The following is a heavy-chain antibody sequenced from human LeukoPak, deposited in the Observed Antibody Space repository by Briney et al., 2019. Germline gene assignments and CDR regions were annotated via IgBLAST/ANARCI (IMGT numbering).Heavy chain of an antibody. V-gene: IGHV1-46*01. CDR3: AAGSYAYDFDY. CDR2: INPSGGST. Sequence: ASVKVSCKASGYTFTSYFMHWVRQAPGQGLEWMGIINPSGGSTSYAQKFQGRVTMTRDMSTSTVYMELSSLRSEDTAVYYCAAGSYAYDFDYWGQGTLVTVSS. D-gene: IGHD1-26*01. J-gene: IGHJ4*02. CDR1: GYTFTSYF.